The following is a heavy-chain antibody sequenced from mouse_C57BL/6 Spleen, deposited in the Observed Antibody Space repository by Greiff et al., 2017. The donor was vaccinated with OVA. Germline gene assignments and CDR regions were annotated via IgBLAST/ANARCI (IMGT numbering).Heavy chain of an antibody. D-gene: IGHD1-1*01. CDR1: GFTFSDYG. CDR2: ISSGSSTI. Sequence: EVQLVASGGGLVKPEGSLKLSCAASGFTFSDYGMHWVRPAPEKGLEWVASISSGSSTIYYADTVKGRFTISRDNAKNTLFLQMTSLRSEDTAMYYGARPAYYGSSPAWFAYWGQGTLVTVSA. CDR3: ARPAYYGSSPAWFAY. V-gene: IGHV5-17*01. J-gene: IGHJ3*01.